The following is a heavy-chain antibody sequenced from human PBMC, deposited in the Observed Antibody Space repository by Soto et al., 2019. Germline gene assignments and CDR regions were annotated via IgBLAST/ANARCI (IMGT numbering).Heavy chain of an antibody. J-gene: IGHJ3*02. V-gene: IGHV1-3*01. CDR2: INAGNGNT. D-gene: IGHD2-15*01. CDR1: GYTFTSYA. CDR3: ATTRHCSGGSCLNNAFDI. Sequence: ASVKVSCKASGYTFTSYAMHWVRQAPGQRLEWMGWINAGNGNTKYSQKFQGRVTITRDTSASTAYMELSSLRSEDTAVYYCATTRHCSGGSCLNNAFDIWGQGTMVTVS.